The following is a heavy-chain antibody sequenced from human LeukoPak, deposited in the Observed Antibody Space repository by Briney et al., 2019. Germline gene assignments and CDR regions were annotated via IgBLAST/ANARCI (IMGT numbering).Heavy chain of an antibody. CDR3: STSVGGTEFDS. V-gene: IGHV1-46*01. CDR1: GYTFSRQY. CDR2: INPSSGNT. Sequence: ASVKVSCKASGYTFSRQYMHFVRQAPGQGLEWMGMINPSSGNTNYAQKFQGRVTMTRDTSTSTIYMDLSSLRSDDTAVYYCSTSVGGTEFDSWGQGALVTVSS. J-gene: IGHJ4*02. D-gene: IGHD3-16*01.